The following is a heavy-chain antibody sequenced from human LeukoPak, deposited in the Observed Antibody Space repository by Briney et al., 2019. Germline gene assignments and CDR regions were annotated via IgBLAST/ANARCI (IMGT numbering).Heavy chain of an antibody. CDR1: GYTFTIYG. CDR2: ISPYNGNT. J-gene: IGHJ4*02. V-gene: IGHV1-18*01. D-gene: IGHD1-26*01. CDR3: ARVVGLNEWEPQH. Sequence: ASVKVSCKASGYTFTIYGISWVRQAPGQGLEWMGWISPYNGNTKYAQKFQGRVTMTTDTSTSTAHMELSSLRSDDTAVYYCARVVGLNEWEPQHRGQGTLVTVSS.